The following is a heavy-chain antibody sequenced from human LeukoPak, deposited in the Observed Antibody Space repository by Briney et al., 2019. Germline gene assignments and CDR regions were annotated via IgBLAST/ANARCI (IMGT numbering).Heavy chain of an antibody. Sequence: ASVKVSCKASGYTFTSYGISWVRQAPGQGLEWMGWINPNSGGTNYAQKFQGRVTMTRDTSISTAYMELSRLRSDDTAVYYCVRGMVRGVIKGIDYWGQGTLVTVSS. CDR2: INPNSGGT. CDR3: VRGMVRGVIKGIDY. V-gene: IGHV1-2*02. J-gene: IGHJ4*02. CDR1: GYTFTSYG. D-gene: IGHD3-10*01.